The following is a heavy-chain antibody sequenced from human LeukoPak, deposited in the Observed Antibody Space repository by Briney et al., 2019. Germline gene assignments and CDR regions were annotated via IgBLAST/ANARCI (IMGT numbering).Heavy chain of an antibody. Sequence: PSETLSLTCTVSGGSISSSSYYWGWIRQPPGKGLEWIGSIYYSGSTYYNPSLKSRVTISVDTSKNQFSLKLSSVTAADTAVYYCARDEIGRVQRPMDVWGQGTTVTVSS. CDR3: ARDEIGRVQRPMDV. J-gene: IGHJ6*02. V-gene: IGHV4-39*07. CDR1: GGSISSSSYY. D-gene: IGHD2-15*01. CDR2: IYYSGST.